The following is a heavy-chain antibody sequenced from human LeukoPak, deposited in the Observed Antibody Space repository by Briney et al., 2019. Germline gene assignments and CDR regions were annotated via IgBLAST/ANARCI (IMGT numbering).Heavy chain of an antibody. D-gene: IGHD3-10*01. V-gene: IGHV4-34*01. CDR3: ARGGYYYGSGSYYNAFDY. Sequence: SETLSLTCTVSGGSISSYYWSWIRQPPGKGLEWIGEINHSGSTNYNPSLKSRVTISVDTSKNQFSLKLSSVTAADTAVYYCARGGYYYGSGSYYNAFDYWGQGTLVTVSS. CDR1: GGSISSYY. J-gene: IGHJ4*02. CDR2: INHSGST.